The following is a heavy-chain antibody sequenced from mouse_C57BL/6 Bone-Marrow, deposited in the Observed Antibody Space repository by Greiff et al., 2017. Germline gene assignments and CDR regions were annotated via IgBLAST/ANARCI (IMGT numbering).Heavy chain of an antibody. Sequence: VQLQQSGPVLVKPGASVKMSCKASGYTFTDYYMNWVKQSHGKSLEWIGVINPYNGGTSYNQKFKGKATLTVDKSSGTAYMELNSLTSEDSAVYYCARERDWYFDVWGTGTTVTVSS. CDR3: ARERDWYFDV. CDR1: GYTFTDYY. J-gene: IGHJ1*03. V-gene: IGHV1-19*01. CDR2: INPYNGGT.